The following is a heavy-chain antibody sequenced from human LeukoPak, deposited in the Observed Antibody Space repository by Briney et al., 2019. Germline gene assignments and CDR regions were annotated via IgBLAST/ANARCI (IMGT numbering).Heavy chain of an antibody. CDR1: GGSISSTSYY. J-gene: IGHJ3*02. CDR2: SYYSGST. V-gene: IGHV4-39*07. D-gene: IGHD1-1*01. CDR3: ARATQGTGYDAFDI. Sequence: SETLSVTCNVSGGSISSTSYYWDWIRQPPGKGLEWIGSSYYSGSTYYNPSLKSRVTISVDTSKNQFSLKLSSVTAADTAVYYCARATQGTGYDAFDIWGQGTMVTVSS.